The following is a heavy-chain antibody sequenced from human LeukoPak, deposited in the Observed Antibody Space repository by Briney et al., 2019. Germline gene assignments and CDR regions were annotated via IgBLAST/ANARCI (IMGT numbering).Heavy chain of an antibody. D-gene: IGHD3-22*01. J-gene: IGHJ6*02. CDR1: GGSISSYY. CDR2: IYYSGST. CDR3: ARRDSSGYYYYGMDV. V-gene: IGHV4-59*01. Sequence: SESLSLTCTVSGGSISSYYWSWIRQPPGKGLEWIGYIYYSGSTNYNPSLKSRVTISVDTSKNQFSLKLSSVTAADTAVYYCARRDSSGYYYYGMDVWGQGTTVTVSS.